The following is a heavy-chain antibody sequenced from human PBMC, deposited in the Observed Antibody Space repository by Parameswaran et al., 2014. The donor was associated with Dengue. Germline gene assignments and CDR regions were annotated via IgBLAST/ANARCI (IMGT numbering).Heavy chain of an antibody. J-gene: IGHJ4*02. V-gene: IGHV4-39*01. CDR3: VVGRGQLVPFYFDY. Sequence: WIRQPQEGLEWIGSIYYSGSTYYNPSLKSRVTISVDTSKNQFSLKLSSVTAADTAVYYCVVGRGQLVPFYFDYWGQGTLVTVSS. D-gene: IGHD6-13*01. CDR2: IYYSGST.